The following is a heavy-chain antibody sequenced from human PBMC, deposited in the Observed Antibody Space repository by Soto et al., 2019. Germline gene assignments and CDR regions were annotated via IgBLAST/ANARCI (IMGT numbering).Heavy chain of an antibody. CDR1: GFTFSSYG. V-gene: IGHV3-30*18. Sequence: QVQLVESGGGVVQPGRSLRLSCAASGFTFSSYGMHWVRQAPGKGLEWVAVISYDGSNKYYADSVKGRFTISRDNSKNTLYLQMNSLRAEDTAVYYCAKDLVVVPGVDVWGQGTTVTVSS. D-gene: IGHD2-15*01. CDR3: AKDLVVVPGVDV. J-gene: IGHJ6*02. CDR2: ISYDGSNK.